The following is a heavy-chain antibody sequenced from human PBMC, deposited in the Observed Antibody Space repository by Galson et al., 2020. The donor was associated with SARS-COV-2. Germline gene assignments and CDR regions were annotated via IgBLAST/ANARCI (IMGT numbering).Heavy chain of an antibody. Sequence: GESLKISCAASGFTFSSYGMHWVRQAPGKGLEWVAIIWYDGTNKYYADSVKGRFTISRDNSKNTLYLQMNSLRGEDTAVYYCARGDSGAWYYFTYWGQGTLVTVSS. CDR3: ARGDSGAWYYFTY. CDR1: GFTFSSYG. CDR2: IWYDGTNK. V-gene: IGHV3-33*08. J-gene: IGHJ4*02. D-gene: IGHD6-19*01.